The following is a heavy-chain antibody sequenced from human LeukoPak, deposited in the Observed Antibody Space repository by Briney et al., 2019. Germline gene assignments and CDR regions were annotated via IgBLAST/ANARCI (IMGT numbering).Heavy chain of an antibody. D-gene: IGHD4-17*01. V-gene: IGHV3-48*04. Sequence: GGSLRLSCAASGFTFSSYSMNWVRQAPGKGLEWVSYISSSGSTIYYADSVKGRFTISRDNAKNSLYLQMNSLRAEDTAVYYCAKDYGDYYFDYWGQGTLVTVSS. CDR2: ISSSGSTI. CDR3: AKDYGDYYFDY. J-gene: IGHJ4*02. CDR1: GFTFSSYS.